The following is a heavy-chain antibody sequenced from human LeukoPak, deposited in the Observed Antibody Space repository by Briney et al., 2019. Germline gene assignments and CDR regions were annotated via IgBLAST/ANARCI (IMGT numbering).Heavy chain of an antibody. J-gene: IGHJ4*02. CDR3: TRGDNWIDEYYFDY. Sequence: GASVKVSCKASGYTFTGYDMHWVGQAPGQGLEWMGWIIPNSGGTNYAQKFQGRVTMTRDTCISTAYMEQSRLTSDDTAVYYCTRGDNWIDEYYFDYRGQGTLVTVSS. D-gene: IGHD1-1*01. V-gene: IGHV1-2*02. CDR1: GYTFTGYD. CDR2: IIPNSGGT.